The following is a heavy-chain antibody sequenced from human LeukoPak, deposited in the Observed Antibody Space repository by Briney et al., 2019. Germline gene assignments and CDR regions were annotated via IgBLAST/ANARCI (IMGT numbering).Heavy chain of an antibody. CDR2: IYYSGST. J-gene: IGHJ4*02. D-gene: IGHD3-22*01. V-gene: IGHV4-59*08. CDR3: ARQGYYDSSGYYY. CDR1: GGSISSYY. Sequence: SETLSLTCTVSGGSISSYYWSWIRQPPGKGLEWIGYIYYSGSTNYNPSLRSRVTISVDTSKNQFSLKLSSVTAADTAVYYCARQGYYDSSGYYYWGQGTLVTVSS.